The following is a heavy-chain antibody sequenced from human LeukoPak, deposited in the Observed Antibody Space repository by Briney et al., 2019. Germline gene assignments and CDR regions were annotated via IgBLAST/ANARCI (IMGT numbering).Heavy chain of an antibody. V-gene: IGHV1-69*13. Sequence: SVKVSCKASGGTFSSYAISWVRQAPGQGLEWMGGIITIFGTANYAQKFQGRVTITADESTSTAYMELSSLRSEDTALYYCASGLDYYDSSGPGRDFGSCGHGALVTVSS. D-gene: IGHD3-22*01. J-gene: IGHJ5*01. CDR1: GGTFSSYA. CDR3: ASGLDYYDSSGPGRDFGS. CDR2: IITIFGTA.